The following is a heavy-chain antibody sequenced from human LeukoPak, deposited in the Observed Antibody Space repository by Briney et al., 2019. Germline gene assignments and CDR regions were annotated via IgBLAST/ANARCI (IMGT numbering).Heavy chain of an antibody. V-gene: IGHV1-18*01. CDR1: GYDFTTYG. CDR2: ISPYNGNP. D-gene: IGHD1-26*01. J-gene: IGHJ4*02. Sequence: GASVRVSCKASGYDFTTYGIIWVRQAPGQGLEWMGWISPYNGNPNYAQNFQGRITMTKDTSTSTAYMELRSLRSDDTAVYYCATSETVGTTTGRRVLDYWGQGTLVTVSS. CDR3: ATSETVGTTTGRRVLDY.